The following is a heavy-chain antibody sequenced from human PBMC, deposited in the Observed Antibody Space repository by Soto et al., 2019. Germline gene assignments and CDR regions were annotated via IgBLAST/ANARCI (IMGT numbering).Heavy chain of an antibody. CDR2: ISSSSSTI. Sequence: VQLVESGGGLVQPGGSLRLSCAASGFTFSSYSMNWVRQAPGKGLEWVSYISSSSSTIYYADSVKGRFTISRDNAKNSLYLQMNSLRAEDTAVYYCARDGGSQKGRPYYFDYWGQGTLVTVSS. CDR1: GFTFSSYS. V-gene: IGHV3-48*01. J-gene: IGHJ4*02. CDR3: ARDGGSQKGRPYYFDY.